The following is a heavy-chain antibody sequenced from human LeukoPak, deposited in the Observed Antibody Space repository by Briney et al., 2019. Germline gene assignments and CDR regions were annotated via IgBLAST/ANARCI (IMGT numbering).Heavy chain of an antibody. CDR1: GGSISSSSYY. CDR3: ARRTLWFGELFYYFDY. Sequence: PSETLSLTCTVSGGSISSSSYYWGWIRQPPGKGLEWIGSIYYSGSTYYNPSLKSRVTISVDTSKNQFSLRLSSVTAADTAVYYCARRTLWFGELFYYFDYWGQGTLVTVSS. V-gene: IGHV4-39*01. CDR2: IYYSGST. J-gene: IGHJ4*02. D-gene: IGHD3-10*01.